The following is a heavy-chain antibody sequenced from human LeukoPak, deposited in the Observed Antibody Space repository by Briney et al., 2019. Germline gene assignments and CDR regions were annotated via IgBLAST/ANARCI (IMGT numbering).Heavy chain of an antibody. J-gene: IGHJ6*03. CDR1: GGSISSYY. Sequence: SETLSLTXAVSGGSISSYYWSWIRQPAGKGLEWIGRIYPSGSTNYNPSLKSRVTMSVDTSKNQFSLKLSSVTAADTAVYYCAQSDYYYYYMDVWGKGTTVTVSS. CDR3: AQSDYYYYYMDV. CDR2: IYPSGST. V-gene: IGHV4-4*07.